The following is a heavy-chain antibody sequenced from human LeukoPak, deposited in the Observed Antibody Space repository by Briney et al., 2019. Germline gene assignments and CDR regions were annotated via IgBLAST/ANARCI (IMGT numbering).Heavy chain of an antibody. J-gene: IGHJ4*02. V-gene: IGHV4-59*13. CDR2: IYYTGTT. D-gene: IGHD6-13*01. CDR1: GGSISSYY. Sequence: PSETLSLTCTVSGGSISSYYWSWIRQPPGKGLEWIGYIYYTGTTNYNPSLKSRVTISVDTSKNQFSLKLSSVTAADTAVYYCARKYSSNWYFDYWGQGTLVTVSS. CDR3: ARKYSSNWYFDY.